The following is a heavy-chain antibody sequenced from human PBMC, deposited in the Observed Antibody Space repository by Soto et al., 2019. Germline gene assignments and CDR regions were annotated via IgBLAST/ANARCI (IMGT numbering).Heavy chain of an antibody. CDR2: ISWDSGRI. D-gene: IGHD5-18*01. CDR3: TREVGDSHGPYDGMDV. Sequence: EVQLVESGGGLVQPGRSLRLSCVASGFIFEDFGMHWVRQAPGKGLEWVTGISWDSGRIDYADSVKGRLIISRDNAKNTMNLQMNSLTPEDTALYYCTREVGDSHGPYDGMDVWGQGTMVTVSS. J-gene: IGHJ6*02. V-gene: IGHV3-9*01. CDR1: GFIFEDFG.